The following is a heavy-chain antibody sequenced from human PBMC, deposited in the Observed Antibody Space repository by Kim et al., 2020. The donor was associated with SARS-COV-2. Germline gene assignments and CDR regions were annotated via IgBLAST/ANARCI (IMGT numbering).Heavy chain of an antibody. J-gene: IGHJ4*02. Sequence: GGSLRPSCAASGFTFSSYWMSWVRQAPGKGLEWVANIKQDGSEKYYVDSVKGRFTISRDNAKNSLYLQMNSLRAEDTAVYYCARVGYYYDSSGYYYDPFDYWGQGTLVTVSS. CDR2: IKQDGSEK. D-gene: IGHD3-22*01. CDR3: ARVGYYYDSSGYYYDPFDY. CDR1: GFTFSSYW. V-gene: IGHV3-7*01.